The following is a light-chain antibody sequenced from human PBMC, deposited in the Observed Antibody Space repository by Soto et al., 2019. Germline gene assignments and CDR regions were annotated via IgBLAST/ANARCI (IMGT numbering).Light chain of an antibody. CDR3: CPYAGSTAL. CDR2: EVI. V-gene: IGLV2-23*02. CDR1: SSDVGNYNL. Sequence: SALTQPASVSGSPGQSITISCTGTSSDVGNYNLVSWYQQVPGKVPKLIIYEVIQRPSGVSNRFSGSKSGNTASLTISWLQPEVEGDYYCCPYAGSTALCGGGTKLTVL. J-gene: IGLJ2*01.